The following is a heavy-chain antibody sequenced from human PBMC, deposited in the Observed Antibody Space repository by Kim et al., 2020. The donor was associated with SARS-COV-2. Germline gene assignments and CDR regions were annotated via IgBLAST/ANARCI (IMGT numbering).Heavy chain of an antibody. CDR3: ARDPSGEAYFDY. D-gene: IGHD3-10*01. Sequence: NSNPSLKGRVTISVDKSKNQFSLKLSSVTAADTAVYYCARDPSGEAYFDYWGQGTLVTVSS. J-gene: IGHJ4*02. V-gene: IGHV4-4*02.